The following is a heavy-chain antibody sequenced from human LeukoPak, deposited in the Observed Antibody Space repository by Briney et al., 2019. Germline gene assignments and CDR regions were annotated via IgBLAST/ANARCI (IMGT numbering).Heavy chain of an antibody. CDR1: GFTFSSYA. V-gene: IGHV3-30-3*01. CDR2: ISYDGSNN. J-gene: IGHJ3*02. D-gene: IGHD3-22*01. CDR3: ARVPQYYYNSSGYYQRIDAFDI. Sequence: PGRSLRLSCAASGFTFSSYAMHWLRQAPGKGLQWVAVISYDGSNNYYADSVKGPFTISRDNSKNTMYLQMNSLRAEDTAVYYCARVPQYYYNSSGYYQRIDAFDIWGQGRMVTVSS.